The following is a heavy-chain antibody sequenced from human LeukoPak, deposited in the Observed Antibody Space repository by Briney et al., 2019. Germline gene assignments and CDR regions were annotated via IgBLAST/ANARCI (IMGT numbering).Heavy chain of an antibody. Sequence: GGSLRLSCAASGFIVSKKYMTWVRQAPGKGLEWVSVIYEGGNTDYADSVRGRFSISRDNAKNSLFLQMSSLRVEDTAVYYCARDSGCSGYSDYWGQGTLVTVSS. J-gene: IGHJ4*02. CDR3: ARDSGCSGYSDY. CDR2: IYEGGNT. D-gene: IGHD5-12*01. V-gene: IGHV3-53*01. CDR1: GFIVSKKY.